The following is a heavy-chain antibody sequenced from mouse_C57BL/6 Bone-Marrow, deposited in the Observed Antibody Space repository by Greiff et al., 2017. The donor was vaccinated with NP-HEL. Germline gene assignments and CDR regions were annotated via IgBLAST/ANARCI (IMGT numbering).Heavy chain of an antibody. CDR1: GYTFTDYN. V-gene: IGHV1-18*01. D-gene: IGHD2-3*01. CDR2: INPNNGGT. J-gene: IGHJ1*03. Sequence: EVQLQQSGPELVKPGASVKIPCKASGYTFTDYNMDWVKQSHGKSLEWIGDINPNNGGTIYNQKFKGKATLTVDKSSSTAYMELRSLTSEDTAVYYCATRDGYSSYWYFDVWGTGTTVTVSS. CDR3: ATRDGYSSYWYFDV.